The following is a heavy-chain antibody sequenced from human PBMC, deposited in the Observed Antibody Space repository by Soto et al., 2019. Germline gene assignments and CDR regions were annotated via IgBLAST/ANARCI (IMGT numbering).Heavy chain of an antibody. D-gene: IGHD3-16*01. V-gene: IGHV3-48*02. CDR1: VFSLSDHG. J-gene: IGHJ5*02. CDR2: VNRGASSL. CDR3: ARQINWRDGGA. Sequence: WGSLRLSCSASVFSLSDHGVNWFRQAPGKGLEWISSVNRGASSLYYAESVKGRFTMSRDDAKNSVYLQMNSLRDEDTAVYYCARQINWRDGGAWGQGTLVTVSS.